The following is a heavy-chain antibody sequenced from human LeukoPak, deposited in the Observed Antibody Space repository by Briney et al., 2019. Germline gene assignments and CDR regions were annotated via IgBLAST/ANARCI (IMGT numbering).Heavy chain of an antibody. CDR1: GFTFSSYS. CDR3: ARDSYYGGNAFFDY. D-gene: IGHD4-23*01. CDR2: ISSSSSTI. V-gene: IGHV3-48*04. J-gene: IGHJ4*02. Sequence: GRSLRLSCAASGFTFSSYSMNWVRQAPGKGLEWVSYISSSSSTIYYADPVKGRFTISRDSAKNSLYLQMNSLRAEDTAVYYCARDSYYGGNAFFDYWGQGTLVTVSS.